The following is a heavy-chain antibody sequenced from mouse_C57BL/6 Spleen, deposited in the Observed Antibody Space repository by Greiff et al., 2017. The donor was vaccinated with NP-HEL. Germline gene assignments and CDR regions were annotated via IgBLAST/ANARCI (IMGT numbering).Heavy chain of an antibody. J-gene: IGHJ1*03. D-gene: IGHD1-1*01. V-gene: IGHV1-52*01. CDR3: ARVKSSWYFDV. CDR1: GYTFTSYW. CDR2: IDPSDSET. Sequence: VQLQQPGAELVRPGSSVKLSCKASGYTFTSYWMHWVKQRPIQGLEWIGNIDPSDSETHYNQKFKDKATLTVDKSSSTAYMQLSSLTSEDSAVYYCARVKSSWYFDVWGTGTTVTVSS.